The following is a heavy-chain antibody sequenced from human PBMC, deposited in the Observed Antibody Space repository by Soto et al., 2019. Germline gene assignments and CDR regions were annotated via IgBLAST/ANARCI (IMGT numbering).Heavy chain of an antibody. CDR3: ARDSSVFCTGGTCYLQAAFDI. CDR2: ISSTSTYI. V-gene: IGHV3-21*01. D-gene: IGHD2-15*01. CDR1: GFTFNTYT. J-gene: IGHJ3*02. Sequence: EVQLVESGGGQVKPGGSLRLSCAASGFTFNTYTLNWVRQAPGKGLEWVSSISSTSTYIYYADSVRGRFTISRDNAGNSLYLQMRSMRAEDSAVYYCARDSSVFCTGGTCYLQAAFDICGQGATGTVSS.